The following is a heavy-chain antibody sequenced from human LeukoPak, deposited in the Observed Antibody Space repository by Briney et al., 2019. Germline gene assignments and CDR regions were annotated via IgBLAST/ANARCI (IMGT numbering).Heavy chain of an antibody. Sequence: ASVKVSCKASGYTFTSYGISWVRQAPGQGLEWMGWISAYNGNTNYAQKLQGRVTVTTDTSTSTAYMELRSLRSDDTAVYYCARVGRNGIENRAFDYWGQGTLVTVSS. V-gene: IGHV1-18*01. J-gene: IGHJ4*02. CDR2: ISAYNGNT. CDR1: GYTFTSYG. CDR3: ARVGRNGIENRAFDY. D-gene: IGHD1-14*01.